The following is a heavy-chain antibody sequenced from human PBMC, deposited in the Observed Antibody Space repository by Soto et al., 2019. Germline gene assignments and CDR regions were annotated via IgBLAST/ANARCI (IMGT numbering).Heavy chain of an antibody. D-gene: IGHD2-2*01. CDR1: GFTFSSYA. Sequence: GGSLRLSCAASGFTFSSYAMSWVRQAPGKGLEWVSAISGSGGSTYYADSVKGRFTISRDNSKNTLYLQMNSLRAEDTAVYYCAKHKYCSSTSCYSGWFDPWGQGTLVTVSS. V-gene: IGHV3-23*01. CDR2: ISGSGGST. CDR3: AKHKYCSSTSCYSGWFDP. J-gene: IGHJ5*02.